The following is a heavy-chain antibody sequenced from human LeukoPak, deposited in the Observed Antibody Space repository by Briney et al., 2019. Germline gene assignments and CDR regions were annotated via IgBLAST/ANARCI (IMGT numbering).Heavy chain of an antibody. CDR3: ARGYKVLRFLEWQRGYYFDY. CDR1: GFTFSSYA. V-gene: IGHV3-30-3*01. J-gene: IGHJ4*02. D-gene: IGHD3-3*01. CDR2: ISYDGSNK. Sequence: GRSLRLSCAASGFTFSSYAMHWVRQAPGKGLEWVAVISYDGSNKYYTDSVKGRFTISRDNSKNTLYLQMNSLRTEDTAVYYCARGYKVLRFLEWQRGYYFDYWGQGTLVTVSS.